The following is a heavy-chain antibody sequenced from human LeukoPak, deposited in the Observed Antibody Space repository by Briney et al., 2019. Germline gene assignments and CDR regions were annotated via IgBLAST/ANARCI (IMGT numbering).Heavy chain of an antibody. CDR2: ISGSGGST. Sequence: GGSLRLSCAASEFTFSSYAMSWVRQAPGKGLEWVSAISGSGGSTYYADSVKGRFTISRDNSKNTLYLQMNSLRAEDTAVYYCAKGYSDFWSGHYYFDYWGQGTLVTVSS. CDR1: EFTFSSYA. D-gene: IGHD3-3*01. V-gene: IGHV3-23*01. CDR3: AKGYSDFWSGHYYFDY. J-gene: IGHJ4*02.